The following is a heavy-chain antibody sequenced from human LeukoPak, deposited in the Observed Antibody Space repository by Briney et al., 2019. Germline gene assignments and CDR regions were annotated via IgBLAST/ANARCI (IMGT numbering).Heavy chain of an antibody. Sequence: ASVKVSCKASGYTFTGYYMHWVRQAPGQGLEWMGWINPNSGGTSYAQKFQGRVTMTRDTSISTAYMELSRLRSDDTAVYYCARAWTYQLLAPHDAFDIWGQGTMVTVSS. D-gene: IGHD2-2*01. CDR1: GYTFTGYY. CDR2: INPNSGGT. V-gene: IGHV1-2*02. J-gene: IGHJ3*02. CDR3: ARAWTYQLLAPHDAFDI.